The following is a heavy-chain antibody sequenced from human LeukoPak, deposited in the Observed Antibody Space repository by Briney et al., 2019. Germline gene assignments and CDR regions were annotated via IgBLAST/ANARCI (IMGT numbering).Heavy chain of an antibody. J-gene: IGHJ4*02. Sequence: ASVKVSCKASGYTFTSYYMHWVRQAPGQGLEWMGLINPTGGSTGYAQKFQGRVTMTRDMSTRTVYMELSSLRSEDTAVYYCARGPRDSSGWYYYFDYWGQGTLVTVSS. CDR1: GYTFTSYY. CDR2: INPTGGST. V-gene: IGHV1-46*01. D-gene: IGHD6-19*01. CDR3: ARGPRDSSGWYYYFDY.